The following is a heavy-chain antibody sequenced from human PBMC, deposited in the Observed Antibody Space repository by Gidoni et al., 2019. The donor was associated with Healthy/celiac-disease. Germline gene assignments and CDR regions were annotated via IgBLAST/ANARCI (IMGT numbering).Heavy chain of an antibody. CDR1: GFSLSTSGVG. Sequence: QITLKESGPTLVKPTQTLTLTCTFSGFSLSTSGVGVGWIRQPPGKALEWLALIYWDDDKRYSPSLKSRLTIAKDTSKNQVVLTMTNMDPVDTATYDCAHRHYYGAFDIWGQGTMVTVSS. V-gene: IGHV2-5*02. J-gene: IGHJ3*02. D-gene: IGHD3-10*01. CDR3: AHRHYYGAFDI. CDR2: IYWDDDK.